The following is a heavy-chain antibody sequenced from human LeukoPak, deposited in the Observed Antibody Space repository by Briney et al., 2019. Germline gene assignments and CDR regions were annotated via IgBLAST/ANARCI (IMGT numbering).Heavy chain of an antibody. CDR1: GVSLNSGDYY. J-gene: IGHJ4*02. Sequence: SETLSLTCTVSGVSLNSGDYYWSWIRQPPGKGLEWIGYIYYSGSTNYNPSLKSRLTMSVDTSKNQFSLKLSSVTAADTAVYYCARDHDHYSMDYWGQGTLVTVSS. CDR3: ARDHDHYSMDY. D-gene: IGHD4-11*01. V-gene: IGHV4-30-4*08. CDR2: IYYSGST.